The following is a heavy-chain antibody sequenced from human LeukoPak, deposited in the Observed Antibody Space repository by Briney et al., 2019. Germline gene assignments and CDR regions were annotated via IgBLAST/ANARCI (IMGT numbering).Heavy chain of an antibody. Sequence: ASVKVSCKASGGTFTTYAISWVRQAPGQGLEWMGRIIPILGIPQYAQKFQGTVTINADKSTSTAYMELSSLRSEDTAVYYCARLSPNNRAIDYWGQGTLVTVSS. CDR1: GGTFTTYA. V-gene: IGHV1-69*04. CDR2: IIPILGIP. CDR3: ARLSPNNRAIDY. J-gene: IGHJ4*02. D-gene: IGHD2/OR15-2a*01.